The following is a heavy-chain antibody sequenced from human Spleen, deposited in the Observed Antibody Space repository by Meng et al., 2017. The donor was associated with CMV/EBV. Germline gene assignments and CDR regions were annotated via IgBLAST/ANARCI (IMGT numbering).Heavy chain of an antibody. D-gene: IGHD5-24*01. J-gene: IGHJ4*02. CDR2: SFYTGST. V-gene: IGHV4-59*11. CDR1: GAFINSHY. CDR3: AKERRDGYKYYFDY. Sequence: SETLSLTCSVSGAFINSHYWTWIRQPPGKGLEWIGHSFYTGSTKYSPSLKSRVTISVDRPKRQFSLRLKSVTAEDTAVYYCAKERRDGYKYYFDYWGQGTLVTVSS.